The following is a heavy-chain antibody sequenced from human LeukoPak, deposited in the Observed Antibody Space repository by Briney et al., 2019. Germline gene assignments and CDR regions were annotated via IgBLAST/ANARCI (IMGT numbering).Heavy chain of an antibody. J-gene: IGHJ3*02. CDR2: IYHSGST. CDR3: ARFSTSSDHAFDI. CDR1: GGSISSGGHY. Sequence: SETLSLTCTVSGGSISSGGHYWSWIRQPPGKGLEWIGYIYHSGSTYYNPSLKSRVTISVDRSKNQFSLKLSSVTAADTAVYYCARFSTSSDHAFDIWGQGTVVTVSS. D-gene: IGHD3-3*02. V-gene: IGHV4-30-2*01.